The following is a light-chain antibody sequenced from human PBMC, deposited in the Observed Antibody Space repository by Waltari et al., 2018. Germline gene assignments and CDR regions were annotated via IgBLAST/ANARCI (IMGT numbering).Light chain of an antibody. Sequence: QSMLTQPPSAPGTPGQRVTISCSGTTSNLGGNSVNWYQQVPGRAPKLLIYSNNQRPSGVPDRFSGSKSGTSASLAISGLQSDDEADYYCAAWDDSLNGGVFGGGTKLTVL. CDR3: AAWDDSLNGGV. CDR1: TSNLGGNS. J-gene: IGLJ3*02. V-gene: IGLV1-44*01. CDR2: SNN.